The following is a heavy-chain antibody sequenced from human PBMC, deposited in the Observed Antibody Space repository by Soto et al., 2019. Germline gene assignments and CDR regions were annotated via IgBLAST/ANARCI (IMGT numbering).Heavy chain of an antibody. CDR3: ARGEGAAGTEDY. V-gene: IGHV3-33*01. J-gene: IGHJ4*02. D-gene: IGHD6-13*01. CDR2: IWYDGSNK. Sequence: QVQLVESGGGVVQPGRSLRLSCAASGFTFSSYGMHWVRQAPGKGLEWVAVIWYDGSNKYYADSVKGRFTISRDNSKNTLYLQMNSLRAEDTAVYYCARGEGAAGTEDYLGQGTLVTVSS. CDR1: GFTFSSYG.